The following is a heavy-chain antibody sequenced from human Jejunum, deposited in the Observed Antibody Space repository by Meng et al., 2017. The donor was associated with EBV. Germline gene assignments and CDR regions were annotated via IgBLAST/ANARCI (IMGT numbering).Heavy chain of an antibody. CDR1: GGSISTDNW. Sequence: QVQLPAPAPGLVKPSRTLSLTCAGSGGSISTDNWWSWVRQPPGKGLEYIGEIHHSRSTKYNPSLKSRVTISVDKSNNHFSLKLSSVTAADTAVYYCARDRGVEDYWGQGTLVTVSS. CDR3: ARDRGVEDY. J-gene: IGHJ4*02. V-gene: IGHV4-4*02. D-gene: IGHD5-24*01. CDR2: IHHSRST.